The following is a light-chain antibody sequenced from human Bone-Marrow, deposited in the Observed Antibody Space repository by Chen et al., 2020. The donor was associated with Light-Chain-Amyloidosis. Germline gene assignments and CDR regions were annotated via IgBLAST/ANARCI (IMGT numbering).Light chain of an antibody. CDR2: RDT. Sequence: SYELTQPPSVSVSPGQMARITCSGDDLPKKYAYWYQQKPGQAPVLVIHRDTDRPSGISEGFSGSSSGTTATLTIGGVQAEDEADYHCQSADSSGTYEVIFGGGTKLTVL. J-gene: IGLJ2*01. CDR3: QSADSSGTYEVI. V-gene: IGLV3-25*03. CDR1: DLPKKY.